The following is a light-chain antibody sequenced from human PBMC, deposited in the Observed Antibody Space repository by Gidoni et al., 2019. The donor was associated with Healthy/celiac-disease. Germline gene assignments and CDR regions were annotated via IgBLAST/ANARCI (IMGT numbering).Light chain of an antibody. CDR3: QQRST. Sequence: EIVLTQSPATLSLSPGERATLSCRASQSVSIYLAWYQQKPGQAPRLLIYDASNRATGIPARFSGSGSGTDFTLTISSREPEDFAVYYCQQRSTFGQGTKLEIK. CDR2: DAS. V-gene: IGKV3-11*01. J-gene: IGKJ2*01. CDR1: QSVSIY.